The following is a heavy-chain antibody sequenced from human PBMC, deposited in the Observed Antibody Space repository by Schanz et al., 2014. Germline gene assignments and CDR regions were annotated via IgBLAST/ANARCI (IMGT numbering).Heavy chain of an antibody. CDR3: AAGGGFLIDY. J-gene: IGHJ4*02. CDR2: IRPDGSDQ. D-gene: IGHD2-15*01. CDR1: GFTFGAYT. Sequence: EVQLVESGGGLVKPGGSLRLSCVTSGFTFGAYTMNWVRQAPGKGLEWVAIIRPDGSDQHYVDSVKGRFTISRDNAKSSLYLQMNSLRAEDTAVYYCAAGGGFLIDYWGQGTLVTVSS. V-gene: IGHV3-7*01.